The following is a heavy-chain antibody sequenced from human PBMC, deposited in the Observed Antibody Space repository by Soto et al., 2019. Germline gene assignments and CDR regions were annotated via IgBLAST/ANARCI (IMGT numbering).Heavy chain of an antibody. D-gene: IGHD2-15*01. Sequence: QVQLQESGPGLVKPSQTLSLTCTVSGGSISSGGYYWSWIRQHPGKGLEWIGYIYYSGSTHYNPCLKSRVTISVDTSKNQFSLKLSSVTAADTAVYYCARDVVVVAATPGAFDIWGQGTMVTVSS. CDR2: IYYSGST. J-gene: IGHJ3*02. CDR1: GGSISSGGYY. V-gene: IGHV4-31*03. CDR3: ARDVVVVAATPGAFDI.